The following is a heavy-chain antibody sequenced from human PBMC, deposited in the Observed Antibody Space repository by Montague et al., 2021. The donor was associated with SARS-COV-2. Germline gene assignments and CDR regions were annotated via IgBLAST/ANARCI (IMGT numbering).Heavy chain of an antibody. J-gene: IGHJ5*02. V-gene: IGHV4-39*07. CDR3: ARVPVLLWFGERGYWFDP. Sequence: SETLSLTCTISGGSLRSRSYYWGWIRQPPGTCLEWIGGIYYSGNTYYTPSLKSRVTISVDPSKTQFSLKLTSVTAADTVVYFCARVPVLLWFGERGYWFDPWGQGTLVTVSS. CDR1: GGSLRSRSYY. D-gene: IGHD3-10*01. CDR2: IYYSGNT.